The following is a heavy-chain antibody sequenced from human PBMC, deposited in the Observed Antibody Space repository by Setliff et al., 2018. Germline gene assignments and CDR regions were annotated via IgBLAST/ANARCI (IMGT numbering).Heavy chain of an antibody. D-gene: IGHD1-26*01. CDR3: ASAPPGELHLGY. Sequence: SVQVSCKASGYTFTSYGISWVRQAPGQGLEWMGGIIPIFGTANYPQNFQGRVTITADAASTTAYMELRSLRSGDTAVYYCASAPPGELHLGYWGQGTLVTVS. V-gene: IGHV1-69*13. J-gene: IGHJ4*02. CDR2: IIPIFGTA. CDR1: GYTFTSYG.